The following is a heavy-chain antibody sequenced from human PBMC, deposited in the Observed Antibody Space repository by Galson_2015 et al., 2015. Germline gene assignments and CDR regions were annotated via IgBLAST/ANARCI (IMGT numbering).Heavy chain of an antibody. D-gene: IGHD1-26*01. CDR1: GFTFSSYG. CDR3: ARGLVGATFSYMDV. CDR2: IWYDGSNK. V-gene: IGHV3-33*01. Sequence: SLRLSCAASGFTFSSYGMHWVRQAPGKGLEWVAVIWYDGSNKYYADSVKGRFTISRDNSKNTLYLQMNSLRAEDTAVYYCARGLVGATFSYMDVWGKGTTVTVSS. J-gene: IGHJ6*03.